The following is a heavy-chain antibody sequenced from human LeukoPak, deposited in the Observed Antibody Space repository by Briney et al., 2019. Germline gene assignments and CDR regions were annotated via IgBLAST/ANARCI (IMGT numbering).Heavy chain of an antibody. CDR3: ARDLNSSSWYVGYNWFDP. D-gene: IGHD6-13*01. CDR1: GFTFSDYY. J-gene: IGHJ5*02. V-gene: IGHV3-11*05. Sequence: PGGSLRLSCAASGFTFSDYYMSWIRQAPGKGLEWVSYISSSSSYTNYADSVKGRFTISRDNAKNSLYLQMNSLRAEDTAVYYCARDLNSSSWYVGYNWFDPWGQGTLVTVSS. CDR2: ISSSSSYT.